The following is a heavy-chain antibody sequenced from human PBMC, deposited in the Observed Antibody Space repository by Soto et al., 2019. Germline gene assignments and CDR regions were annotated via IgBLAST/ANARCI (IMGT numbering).Heavy chain of an antibody. V-gene: IGHV3-53*01. CDR3: ARRSSGYPYYFDY. CDR1: GLTVSTDY. D-gene: IGHD3-22*01. CDR2: IYSGGST. J-gene: IGHJ4*02. Sequence: GGSLRLSCAASGLTVSTDYMRLVRQAPGKGLEWVSLIYSGGSTYYADSVKGRFTISSDNSKNTLYLQMNSLRAEDTAVYYCARRSSGYPYYFDYWGQGTLVTVSS.